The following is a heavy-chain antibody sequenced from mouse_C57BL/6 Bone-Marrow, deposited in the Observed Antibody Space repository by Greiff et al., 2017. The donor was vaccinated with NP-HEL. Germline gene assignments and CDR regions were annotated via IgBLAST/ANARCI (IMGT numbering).Heavy chain of an antibody. CDR2: INYDGSST. J-gene: IGHJ2*01. Sequence: EVKLVESEGGLVQPGSSMKLSCTASGFTFSDYYMAWVRQVPEKGLEWVANINYDGSSTYYLDSLKSRFIISRDNAKNILYLQMSSLKSEDTATDYCARGGITTVGGDYFDYWGQGTTLTVSS. D-gene: IGHD1-1*01. V-gene: IGHV5-16*01. CDR3: ARGGITTVGGDYFDY. CDR1: GFTFSDYY.